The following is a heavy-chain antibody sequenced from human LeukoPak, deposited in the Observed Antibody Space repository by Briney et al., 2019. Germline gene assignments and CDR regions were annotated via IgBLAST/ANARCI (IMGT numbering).Heavy chain of an antibody. CDR2: ISGCGGST. D-gene: IGHD3-22*01. CDR3: AKDPKYYYDSSGVPI. V-gene: IGHV3-23*01. CDR1: GFTFSSYG. J-gene: IGHJ3*02. Sequence: GGSLRLSCAASGFTFSSYGMSWVRQAPGKGLEWVSAISGCGGSTYYADSVKGRFTISRDNSKNKLYLQMNSPRAEDTAVYYCAKDPKYYYDSSGVPIWGQGTMVTVSS.